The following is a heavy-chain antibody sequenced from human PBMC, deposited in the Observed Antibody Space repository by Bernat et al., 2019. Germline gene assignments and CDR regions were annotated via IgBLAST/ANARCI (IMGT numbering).Heavy chain of an antibody. CDR2: ISYDGSNK. Sequence: VQLVESGGDLIQPGGSLRLSCAASGFTFSSYGMHWVRQAPGKGLEWVAVISYDGSNKYYADSVKGRFTISRDNSKNTLYLQMNSLRAEDTAVYYCAKDLLLWFGEEDETPNYYYGMDVWGQGTTVTVSS. CDR1: GFTFSSYG. V-gene: IGHV3-30*18. J-gene: IGHJ6*02. CDR3: AKDLLLWFGEEDETPNYYYGMDV. D-gene: IGHD3-10*01.